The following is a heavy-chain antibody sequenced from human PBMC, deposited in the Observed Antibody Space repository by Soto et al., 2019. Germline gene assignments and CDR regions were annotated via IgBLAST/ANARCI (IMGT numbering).Heavy chain of an antibody. V-gene: IGHV3-30*18. Sequence: QVQQVESGGGVVQPGRSLRLSCAAPGFTFSSYGMHWVRQAPGKGLEWVAVISYDGSNKYYADSVKGRFTISRDNSKNTLYLQMNSLRAEDTAVYYCAKDRGSSWPYYYYYYGMDVWGQGTTVTVSS. D-gene: IGHD6-13*01. CDR3: AKDRGSSWPYYYYYYGMDV. J-gene: IGHJ6*02. CDR2: ISYDGSNK. CDR1: GFTFSSYG.